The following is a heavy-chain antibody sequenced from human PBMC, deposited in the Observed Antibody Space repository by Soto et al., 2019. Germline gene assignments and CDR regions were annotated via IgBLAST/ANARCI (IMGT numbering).Heavy chain of an antibody. CDR2: IIPMFGIP. Sequence: SVKVSCKASGGTFSSYAISWVRQAPGQGLEWMGGIIPMFGIPKYAQKFQGRVTITAEESTSTAYMELSSLRPDDTAVYYCASSSNGYDAFDIWGQGTMVTVSS. V-gene: IGHV1-69*13. CDR3: ASSSNGYDAFDI. CDR1: GGTFSSYA. D-gene: IGHD6-19*01. J-gene: IGHJ3*02.